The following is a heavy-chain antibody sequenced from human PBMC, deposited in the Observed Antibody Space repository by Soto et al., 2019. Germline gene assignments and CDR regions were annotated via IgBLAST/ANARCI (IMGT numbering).Heavy chain of an antibody. CDR2: IYYSGST. Sequence: PETLSLTCTVSGGSISSSSYYWGWIRQPPGKGLELIGSIYYSGSTYYNPSLNIRVTISVDTSKNQFSLKLSSVTAADTAVYSWARHAADIVVVPAAIRPYNWFDPWGQGTMVTVSS. D-gene: IGHD2-2*02. J-gene: IGHJ5*02. CDR3: ARHAADIVVVPAAIRPYNWFDP. V-gene: IGHV4-39*01. CDR1: GGSISSSSYY.